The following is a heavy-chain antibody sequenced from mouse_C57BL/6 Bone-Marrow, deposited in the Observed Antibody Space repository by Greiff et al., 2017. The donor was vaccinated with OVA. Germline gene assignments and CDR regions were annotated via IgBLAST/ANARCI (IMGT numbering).Heavy chain of an antibody. J-gene: IGHJ4*01. Sequence: VKLEESGPGLVAPSQSLSISCTVSGFSLTSYGVDWVRQPPGKGLEWLGVIGGGGSTNYNSALMSRLRISKDNPKSQVFLKMNSQQTDDTAMYYCAKHRIYYDYDGGMDYWGQGTSVTVSS. CDR2: IGGGGST. V-gene: IGHV2-9*01. CDR3: AKHRIYYDYDGGMDY. CDR1: GFSLTSYG. D-gene: IGHD2-4*01.